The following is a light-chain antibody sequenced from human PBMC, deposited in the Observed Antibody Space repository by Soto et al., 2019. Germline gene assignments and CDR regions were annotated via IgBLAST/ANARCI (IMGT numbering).Light chain of an antibody. CDR1: QDITNY. Sequence: DIQMTQSPSSLSASVRDRVTITCQASQDITNYLNWYQQKPGKAPKLLICDASNLEPGVPSSFSGSGSGTDFTFTISRLQPEDFATYYCQHYDNLPFTFGPGTKVDIK. J-gene: IGKJ3*01. CDR2: DAS. CDR3: QHYDNLPFT. V-gene: IGKV1-33*01.